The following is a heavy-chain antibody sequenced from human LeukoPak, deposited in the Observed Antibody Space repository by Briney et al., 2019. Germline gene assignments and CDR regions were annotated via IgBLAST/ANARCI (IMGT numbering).Heavy chain of an antibody. J-gene: IGHJ5*02. CDR1: GFTFSSYG. CDR3: AKSGYQLLAGNWFDP. CDR2: ISYDGSNK. D-gene: IGHD2-2*01. Sequence: GGSLRLSCAASGFTFSSYGMHWVRQAPGKGLEWVAVISYDGSNKYYADSVTVRFTISRDNYKNTLDLQMNSLRAEDTAVYYCAKSGYQLLAGNWFDPWGQGTLVTVSS. V-gene: IGHV3-30*18.